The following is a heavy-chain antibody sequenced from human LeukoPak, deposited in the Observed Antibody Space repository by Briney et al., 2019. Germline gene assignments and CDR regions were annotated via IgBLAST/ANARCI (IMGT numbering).Heavy chain of an antibody. CDR1: GFTFSSYG. CDR2: IWYDGSNK. V-gene: IGHV3-33*01. CDR3: ARTSYYYDSSGYIGY. J-gene: IGHJ4*02. Sequence: PGGSLRLSCAASGFTFSSYGMHWIRQAPGKGLDWVAVIWYDGSNKYYADSVKGRFTISRDNSKNTLYLQMNSLRAEDTAVYYCARTSYYYDSSGYIGYWGQGTLVTVSS. D-gene: IGHD3-22*01.